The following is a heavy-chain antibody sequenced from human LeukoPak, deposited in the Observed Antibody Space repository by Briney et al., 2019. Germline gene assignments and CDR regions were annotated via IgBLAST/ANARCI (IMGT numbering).Heavy chain of an antibody. J-gene: IGHJ5*02. D-gene: IGHD7-27*01. Sequence: SETLSLTCAVYGGSFSGYYWSWIRQPPGKRLEWIGEINHSGITNYNPSLKSRVTISIDTSRNQLSLKLSSVTAADTAVYYCARGGDWGSAWGQGTLVTVSS. CDR3: ARGGDWGSA. CDR2: INHSGIT. V-gene: IGHV4-34*01. CDR1: GGSFSGYY.